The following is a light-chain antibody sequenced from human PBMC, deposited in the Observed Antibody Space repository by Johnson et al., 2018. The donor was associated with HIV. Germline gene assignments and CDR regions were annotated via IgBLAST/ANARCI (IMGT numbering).Light chain of an antibody. CDR2: DNN. Sequence: VLTQPPSVSAAPGQNVTISCSGNSSNIGNNYVSWYQHFPGTAPKLLIYDNNKRPSGIPARFTGSQSGPSAPPGITGPPTGDGADYYCGTWDSSLSAAGVFGTGTKVTVL. J-gene: IGLJ1*01. V-gene: IGLV1-51*01. CDR3: GTWDSSLSAAGV. CDR1: SSNIGNNY.